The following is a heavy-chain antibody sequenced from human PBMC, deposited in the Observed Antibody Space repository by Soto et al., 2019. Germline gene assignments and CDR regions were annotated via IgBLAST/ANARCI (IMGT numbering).Heavy chain of an antibody. J-gene: IGHJ3*02. D-gene: IGHD3-10*01. Sequence: QVQLQESGPGLVKPSQTLSLTCTVSGGSISSGGYYWSWIRQHPGKGLEWIGYIYYSGSTYYNPSLKSRVTISVDTSKNQFSLKLSSVTAADTAVYYCARDRQGSGSYYAFDIWGQGTMVTVSS. V-gene: IGHV4-31*03. CDR1: GGSISSGGYY. CDR2: IYYSGST. CDR3: ARDRQGSGSYYAFDI.